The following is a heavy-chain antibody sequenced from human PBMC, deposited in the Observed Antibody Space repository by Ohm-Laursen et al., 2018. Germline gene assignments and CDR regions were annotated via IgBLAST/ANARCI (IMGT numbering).Heavy chain of an antibody. CDR2: VSYSENT. Sequence: TLSLTCAVSGGSFSSADYYWSWIRHHPGKGLEWIGYVSYSENTYYNPSLKSRLLISVDRSKNQFSLKLSSVIAADTAMYYYARHASVTGLDYWGQGTLVTVSS. J-gene: IGHJ4*02. CDR1: GGSFSSADYY. V-gene: IGHV4-31*11. CDR3: ARHASVTGLDY. D-gene: IGHD6-19*01.